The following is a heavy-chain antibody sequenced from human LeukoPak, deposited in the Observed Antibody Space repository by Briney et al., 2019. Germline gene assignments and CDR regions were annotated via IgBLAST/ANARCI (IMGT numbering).Heavy chain of an antibody. D-gene: IGHD3-9*01. J-gene: IGHJ4*02. CDR2: IYYSGST. CDR3: ARESRYYDILTGYYIGYFDY. Sequence: SETLSLTCTVSGGSISSGDYYWSWIRQPPGKGLEWIGYIYYSGSTYYNPSLKSRVTISVDTSKNQFSLKLGSVTAADTAVYYCARESRYYDILTGYYIGYFDYWGQGTLVTVSS. V-gene: IGHV4-30-4*02. CDR1: GGSISSGDYY.